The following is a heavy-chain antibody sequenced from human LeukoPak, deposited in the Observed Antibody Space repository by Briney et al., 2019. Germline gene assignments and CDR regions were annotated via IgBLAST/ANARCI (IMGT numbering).Heavy chain of an antibody. V-gene: IGHV4-39*01. CDR3: ARDDFWSGYLPTTDFDY. CDR2: IYYSGST. CDR1: GGYISSCIYY. D-gene: IGHD3-3*01. Sequence: SETLSLTRTVSGGYISSCIYYWGWTRPPPGKGRGWSGSIYYSGSTYYNPSVNSRVTISVDTSKKQFSLKQSSVTVADTAVYYCARDDFWSGYLPTTDFDYWGQGTLVTVSS. J-gene: IGHJ4*02.